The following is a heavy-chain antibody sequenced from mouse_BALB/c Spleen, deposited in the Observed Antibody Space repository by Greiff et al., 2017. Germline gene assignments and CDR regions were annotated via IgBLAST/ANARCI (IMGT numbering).Heavy chain of an antibody. J-gene: IGHJ3*01. V-gene: IGHV1-80*01. CDR1: GYAFSSYW. Sequence: QVQLQQSGAELVRPGSSVKISCKASGYAFSSYWMNWVKQRPGQGLEWIGQIYPGDGDTNYNGKVKGKATLTADKFSSTAYMQLSSLTSEDSAVYFCARADYDYDEGVDYWGQGTLVTVSA. CDR3: ARADYDYDEGVDY. D-gene: IGHD2-4*01. CDR2: IYPGDGDT.